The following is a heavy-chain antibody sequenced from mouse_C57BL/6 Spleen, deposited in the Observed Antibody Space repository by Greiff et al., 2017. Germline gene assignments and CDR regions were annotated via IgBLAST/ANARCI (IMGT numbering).Heavy chain of an antibody. J-gene: IGHJ2*01. V-gene: IGHV1-64*01. CDR2: IHPNSGST. CDR3: ARGGYYGSSYFFDY. CDR1: GYTFTSYW. D-gene: IGHD1-1*01. Sequence: QVQLQQSGAELVKPGASVKLSCKASGYTFTSYWMHWVKQRPGQGLEWIGMIHPNSGSTNYNEKFKSKATLTVDKSSSTAYMQLSSLTSEDSAVYYCARGGYYGSSYFFDYWGQGTTLTVSS.